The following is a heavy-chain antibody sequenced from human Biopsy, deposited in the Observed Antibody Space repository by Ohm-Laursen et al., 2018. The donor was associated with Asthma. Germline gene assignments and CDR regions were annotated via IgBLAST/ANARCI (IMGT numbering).Heavy chain of an antibody. V-gene: IGHV3-30*03. CDR3: ARQSGQDNGDSSAFDT. D-gene: IGHD3-22*01. J-gene: IGHJ3*02. CDR2: VSSDGHNK. CDR1: GFVFGQCG. Sequence: SLRLSCAASGFVFGQCGMHWVRQGPGKGLEWVALVSSDGHNKYYEQSVKGRSTISRDNSRNRLDLQINRLTVEDSAVYFCARQSGQDNGDSSAFDTWGQRTKVAVSS.